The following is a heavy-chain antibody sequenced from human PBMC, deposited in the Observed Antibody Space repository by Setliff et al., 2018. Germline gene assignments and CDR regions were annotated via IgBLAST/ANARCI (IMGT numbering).Heavy chain of an antibody. CDR2: TRNKVSSYIT. CDR3: ARDNTIVGATDY. V-gene: IGHV3-72*01. CDR1: GFSFSDHS. Sequence: GGSLRLSCATSGFSFSDHSMDWVRQAPGKGLEWVGRTRNKVSSYITEYAASVKGRFTISRDDSKSSMFLQMNSLKTEDTAVYYCARDNTIVGATDYWGQGALVTVSS. D-gene: IGHD1-26*01. J-gene: IGHJ4*02.